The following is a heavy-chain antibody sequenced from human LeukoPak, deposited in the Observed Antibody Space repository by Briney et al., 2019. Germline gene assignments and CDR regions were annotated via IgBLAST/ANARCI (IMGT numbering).Heavy chain of an antibody. CDR1: VFTVSNNY. J-gene: IGHJ6*02. Sequence: GGSLTLSCAACVFTVSNNYMSGLRQAPGKGLEGVAVIYSGGSKYYADSVKGRFTISRDNSKNALYLQMNSLRAEDTAVYYCARDGWQQLGKNYYYYGMDVWGQGTTVTVSS. D-gene: IGHD6-13*01. CDR3: ARDGWQQLGKNYYYYGMDV. V-gene: IGHV3-53*01. CDR2: IYSGGSK.